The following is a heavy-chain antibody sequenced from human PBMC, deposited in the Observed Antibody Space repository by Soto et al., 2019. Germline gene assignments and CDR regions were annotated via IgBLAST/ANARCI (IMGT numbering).Heavy chain of an antibody. D-gene: IGHD2-21*01. V-gene: IGHV1-3*01. CDR1: GYTFTDFA. Sequence: QAQLVQSGAEAKQPGASVRVSCKASGYTFTDFALHWVRQAPGQGLEWMGWINVGNGNTGYSRKFQGRVHNDRDMSATTAYIEVASLTSEDTAISYCAREGAHCAPFDLWGQGTLVTVS. CDR2: INVGNGNT. CDR3: AREGAHCAPFDL. J-gene: IGHJ4*02.